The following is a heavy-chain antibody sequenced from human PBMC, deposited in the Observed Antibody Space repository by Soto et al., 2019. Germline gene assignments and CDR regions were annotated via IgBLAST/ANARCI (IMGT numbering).Heavy chain of an antibody. CDR1: GGSISSGDYY. CDR2: IYYSGST. V-gene: IGHV4-30-4*01. CDR3: AGSIAARWFDP. Sequence: SETLSLTCTVSGGSISSGDYYWSWIRQPPGKGLEWIGYIYYSGSTYYNPSLKSRVTISVDTSKNQFSLKLSSVTAADTAVYYCAGSIAARWFDPWGQGTLVTVS. J-gene: IGHJ5*02. D-gene: IGHD6-6*01.